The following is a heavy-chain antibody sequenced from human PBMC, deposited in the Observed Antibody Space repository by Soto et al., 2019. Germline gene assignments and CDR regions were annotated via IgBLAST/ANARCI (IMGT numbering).Heavy chain of an antibody. V-gene: IGHV1-24*01. D-gene: IGHD6-19*01. CDR2: FDPEDGET. J-gene: IGHJ5*02. CDR3: ATGLGYSSGWTQGVNWFDP. Sequence: SVKVSCKVSGYTLTELSMHWVRQAPGKGLEWMGGFDPEDGETIYAQKFQGRVAMTEDTSTDTAYMELSSLRSEDTAVYYCATGLGYSSGWTQGVNWFDPWGQGTLVTVSS. CDR1: GYTLTELS.